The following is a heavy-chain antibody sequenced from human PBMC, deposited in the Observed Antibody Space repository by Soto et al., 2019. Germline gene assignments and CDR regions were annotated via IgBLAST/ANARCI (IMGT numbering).Heavy chain of an antibody. V-gene: IGHV1-18*01. CDR2: ISGYSGHT. J-gene: IGHJ4*02. CDR3: AREWDNKSDHSSGWYDDF. CDR1: GYTFSSYG. Sequence: QVQLVQSGAEVKKPGASVKVSCKASGYTFSSYGISWVRQAPGQGLEWMGWISGYSGHTYYAQKFQGRVTMTTDTSTNTVYMELRSLRSDDTAVYYCAREWDNKSDHSSGWYDDFWGQVTLVTVSS. D-gene: IGHD6-19*01.